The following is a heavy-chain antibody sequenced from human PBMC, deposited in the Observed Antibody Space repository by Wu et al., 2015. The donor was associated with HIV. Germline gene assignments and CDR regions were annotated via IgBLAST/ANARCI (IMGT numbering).Heavy chain of an antibody. CDR3: ARGQPLYSGGWSIWNWFGP. Sequence: QVQLQQWGAGLLKPSETLSLTCGVYGGSFSDYQWSWIRQSAGKGLEWIGEINYSGTTNYNPSLGSRVIISADTSKNQFSLRLQSVTAADTAVYYCARGQPLYSGGWSIWNWFGPWGQGSLVTVSS. D-gene: IGHD6-19*01. J-gene: IGHJ5*02. CDR1: GGSFSDYQ. V-gene: IGHV4-34*02. CDR2: INYSGTT.